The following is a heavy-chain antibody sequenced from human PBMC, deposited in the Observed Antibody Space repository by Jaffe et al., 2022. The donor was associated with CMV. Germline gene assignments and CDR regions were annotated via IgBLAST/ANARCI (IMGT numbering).Heavy chain of an antibody. J-gene: IGHJ6*02. Sequence: EVQLVESGGGLVQPGGSLRLSCAASGFTFSSYDMHWVRQATGKGLEWVSAIGTAGDTYYPGSVKGRFTISRENAKNSLYLQMNSLRAGDTAVYYCARVSLYSGMDVWGQGTTVTVSS. D-gene: IGHD5-12*01. CDR3: ARVSLYSGMDV. CDR1: GFTFSSYD. V-gene: IGHV3-13*01. CDR2: IGTAGDT.